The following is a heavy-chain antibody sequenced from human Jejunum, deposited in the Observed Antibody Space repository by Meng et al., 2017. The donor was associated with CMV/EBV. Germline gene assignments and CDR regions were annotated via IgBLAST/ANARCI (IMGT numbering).Heavy chain of an antibody. J-gene: IGHJ5*02. D-gene: IGHD6-6*01. Sequence: HEPGAGLVRPAETRSLPCTVSRGPINTHDWSSTGESPAKGLYGIGRSYTRDKTNYTPSLKSRVTMSIDPSKNQFSLKLESVTAADTAVYYCTRCAITASVNFDHWGQGTLVTVSS. V-gene: IGHV4-4*07. CDR3: TRCAITASVNFDH. CDR2: SYTRDKT. CDR1: RGPINTHD.